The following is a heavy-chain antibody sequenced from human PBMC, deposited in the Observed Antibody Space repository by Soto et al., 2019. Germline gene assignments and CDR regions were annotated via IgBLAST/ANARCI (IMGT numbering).Heavy chain of an antibody. CDR2: ISGSGGST. J-gene: IGHJ3*02. Sequence: GGPLRLSCAASGFTFSSYAMSWVRQAPGKGLEWVSAISGSGGSTYYADSVKGRFTISRDNSKNTLYLQMNSLRAEDTAVYYCGGYCSGGRRHAFESWGQGSMVTV. D-gene: IGHD2-15*01. CDR3: GGYCSGGRRHAFES. CDR1: GFTFSSYA. V-gene: IGHV3-23*01.